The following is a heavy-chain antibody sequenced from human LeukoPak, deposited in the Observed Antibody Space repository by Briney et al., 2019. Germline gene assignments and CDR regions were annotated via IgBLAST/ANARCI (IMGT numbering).Heavy chain of an antibody. D-gene: IGHD5-12*01. CDR3: AGDWVDIVATILFDY. V-gene: IGHV1-18*01. Sequence: ASVKVSCKASGYTFTSYGISWVRQAPGQGLEWMGWISAYNGNTNYAQKLQGRVTMTTDTSTSTAYMELRSPRSDDTAVYYCAGDWVDIVATILFDYWGQGTLVTVSS. CDR1: GYTFTSYG. CDR2: ISAYNGNT. J-gene: IGHJ4*02.